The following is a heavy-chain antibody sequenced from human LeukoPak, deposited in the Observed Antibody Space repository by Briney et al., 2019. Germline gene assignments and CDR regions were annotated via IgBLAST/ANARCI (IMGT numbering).Heavy chain of an antibody. CDR1: GYTCTSYG. J-gene: IGHJ4*02. CDR2: ISAYNGNT. Sequence: ASVKVSCKASGYTCTSYGISWVRQAPGQGLEWMGWISAYNGNTNYAQKLQGRVTMTTDTSTSTAYMELRSLRSDDTAVYYCAREKDIAVAGTLGYWGQGTLVTVSS. V-gene: IGHV1-18*01. CDR3: AREKDIAVAGTLGY. D-gene: IGHD6-19*01.